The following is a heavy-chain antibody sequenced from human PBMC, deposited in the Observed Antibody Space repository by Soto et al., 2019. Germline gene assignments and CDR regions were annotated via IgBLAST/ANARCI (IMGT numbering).Heavy chain of an antibody. CDR3: AKGDDILTGRYFDY. J-gene: IGHJ4*02. CDR2: ISGSGGST. Sequence: EVQLLESGGGLVQPGGSLRLSCAASGFTFSSYAMSWVRQAPGKGLEWVSAISGSGGSTYYADSVKGRFTISRDNSKNALYLQMNSLRAEVTAVYYCAKGDDILTGRYFDYWGQGTLVTVSS. CDR1: GFTFSSYA. D-gene: IGHD3-9*01. V-gene: IGHV3-23*01.